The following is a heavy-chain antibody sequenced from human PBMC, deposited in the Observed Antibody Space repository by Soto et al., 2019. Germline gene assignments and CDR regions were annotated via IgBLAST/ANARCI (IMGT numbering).Heavy chain of an antibody. CDR2: ISAYNGNT. V-gene: IGHV1-18*01. Sequence: ASVKVSCKASGYTFTIYGISWVRQAPGQGLEWMGWISAYNGNTNYAQKLQGRVTMTTDTSTSTAYMELRSLRSDDTAVHYCARGAIFGVVINFWFDPWGQGTLVTVSS. D-gene: IGHD3-3*01. J-gene: IGHJ5*02. CDR3: ARGAIFGVVINFWFDP. CDR1: GYTFTIYG.